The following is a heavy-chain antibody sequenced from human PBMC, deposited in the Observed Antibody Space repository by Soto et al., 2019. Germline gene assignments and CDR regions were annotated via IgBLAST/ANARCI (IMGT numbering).Heavy chain of an antibody. CDR1: GYTFTSYY. CDR3: ARDSGATVSYNNWFDP. CDR2: INPSGGST. D-gene: IGHD4-17*01. V-gene: IGHV1-46*01. J-gene: IGHJ5*02. Sequence: QVQLVQSGAEVKKPGASVKVSCKASGYTFTSYYMHWVRQAPGQGLEWMGIINPSGGSTSYAQKYRGRVTMTRDTSTSTVYMELRSLRSEDTAVYYCARDSGATVSYNNWFDPWGQGTLVTVSS.